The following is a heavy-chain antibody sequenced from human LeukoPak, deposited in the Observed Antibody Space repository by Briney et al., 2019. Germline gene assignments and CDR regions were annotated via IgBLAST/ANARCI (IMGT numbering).Heavy chain of an antibody. CDR1: GGTFSSYA. CDR3: AGGGYSGYDPLS. CDR2: IIPILGIA. Sequence: SAKVSCKASGGTFSSYAISWVRQAPGQGLEWMGRIIPILGIANYAQKFQGRVTITADKSTSTAYMELSSLRSEDTAVYYCAGGGYSGYDPLSWGQGTLVTVSS. V-gene: IGHV1-69*04. D-gene: IGHD5-12*01. J-gene: IGHJ5*02.